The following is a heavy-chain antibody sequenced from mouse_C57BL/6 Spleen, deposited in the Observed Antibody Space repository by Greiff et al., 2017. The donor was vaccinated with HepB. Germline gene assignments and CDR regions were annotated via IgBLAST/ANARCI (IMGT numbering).Heavy chain of an antibody. CDR3: ARNYGSSYWYFDV. CDR2: IDPSDSYT. CDR1: GYTFTSYW. J-gene: IGHJ1*03. V-gene: IGHV1-69*01. Sequence: QVQLQQPGAELVMPGASVKLSCKASGYTFTSYWMHWVKQRPGQGLEWIGEIDPSDSYTNYNQKFKGKSTLTVDKSSSTAYMQLNSLTSEDSAVYYCARNYGSSYWYFDVWGTGTTVTVSS. D-gene: IGHD1-1*01.